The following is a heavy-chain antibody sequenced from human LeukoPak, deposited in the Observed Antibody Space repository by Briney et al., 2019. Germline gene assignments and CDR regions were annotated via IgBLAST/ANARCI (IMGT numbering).Heavy chain of an antibody. CDR2: LTSSGNT. Sequence: GGSLRLPCAASGFTFSDYAMSWVRQAPGKGLEWVSSLTSSGNTYYADSVRGRLTISRDNSKNTLYLQMNSLRAEDTAVYYCAKDYYGSGSYWYGQYYFDYWGQGTLVTVSS. CDR3: AKDYYGSGSYWYGQYYFDY. D-gene: IGHD3-10*01. V-gene: IGHV3-23*01. J-gene: IGHJ4*02. CDR1: GFTFSDYA.